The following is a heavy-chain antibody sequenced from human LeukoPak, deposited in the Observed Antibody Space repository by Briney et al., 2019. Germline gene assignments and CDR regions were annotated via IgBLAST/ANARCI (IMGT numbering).Heavy chain of an antibody. J-gene: IGHJ5*02. CDR2: INHSGST. V-gene: IGHV4-34*01. Sequence: SETLSLTCAVYGGSFSGYYWSWIRQPPGRGLEWIGEINHSGSTNYNPSLKSRVTISVDTSKNQFSLKLSSVTAADTAVYYCASLNYDILTGYYTGWFNPWGQGTLVTVSS. D-gene: IGHD3-9*01. CDR3: ASLNYDILTGYYTGWFNP. CDR1: GGSFSGYY.